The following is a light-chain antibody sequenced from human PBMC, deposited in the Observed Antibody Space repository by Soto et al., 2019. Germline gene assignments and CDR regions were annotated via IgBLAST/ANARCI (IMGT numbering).Light chain of an antibody. CDR2: DAS. J-gene: IGKJ2*01. V-gene: IGKV1-33*01. CDR1: EDIGNH. CDR3: QQYDNVPYT. Sequence: DTQMTQSPSSLSASVGDRVTIPCQASEDIGNHLNWYQQKPGKAPQLLIYDASNLETGVPSRFSATASGTDFSFTISILQPEDFATYYCQQYDNVPYTFGGGTKLE.